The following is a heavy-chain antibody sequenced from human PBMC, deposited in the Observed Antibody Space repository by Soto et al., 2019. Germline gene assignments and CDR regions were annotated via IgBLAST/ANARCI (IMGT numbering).Heavy chain of an antibody. D-gene: IGHD6-6*01. V-gene: IGHV4-34*01. CDR2: INHSGST. CDR1: GGSFSGYY. Sequence: QVQLQQWGAGLLKPSETLSLTCAVYGGSFSGYYWSWIRQPPGKGLEWIGEINHSGSTSYNPSLKSRVTISVDTSKNQFSLKLSSVTAADTAVYYCARGIAARKPFDYWGQGTLVTVSS. J-gene: IGHJ4*02. CDR3: ARGIAARKPFDY.